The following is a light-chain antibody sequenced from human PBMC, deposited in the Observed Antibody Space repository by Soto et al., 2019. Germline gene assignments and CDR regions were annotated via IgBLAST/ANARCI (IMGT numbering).Light chain of an antibody. J-gene: IGLJ1*01. CDR2: NNN. V-gene: IGLV1-47*01. CDR3: AACDDSLGGPYV. Sequence: SVLTQPPSSSATPGQRVSISCSGSSSNIAWYRQLPGTSPKLLIYNNNQRPSGVPDRFSGSKSGTSASLAISGLRSEDDGDYYCAACDDSLGGPYVFGTGTKVTVL. CDR1: SSNIA.